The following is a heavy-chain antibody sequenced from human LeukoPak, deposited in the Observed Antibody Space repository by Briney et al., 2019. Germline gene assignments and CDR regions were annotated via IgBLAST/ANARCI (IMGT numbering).Heavy chain of an antibody. CDR3: ARDRLELPYYYYGMDV. J-gene: IGHJ6*02. CDR2: INPSGGST. CDR1: GYTFISYY. V-gene: IGHV1-46*01. Sequence: ASVTVSCKASGYTFISYYMHWVRQAPGQGLEWMGIINPSGGSTSYAQKFQGRVTMTRDTSTSTVYMELSSLRSEDTAVYYCARDRLELPYYYYGMDVWGQGTTVTVSS. D-gene: IGHD1-7*01.